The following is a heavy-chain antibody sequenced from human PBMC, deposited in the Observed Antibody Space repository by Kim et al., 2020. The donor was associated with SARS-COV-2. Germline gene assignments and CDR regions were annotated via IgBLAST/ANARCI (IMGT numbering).Heavy chain of an antibody. Sequence: PVKGRFTISREKTKNTLYLQMNSLKTEDTAVYYCTTEWVLVVVAATGRDYWGQGTLVTVSS. J-gene: IGHJ4*02. V-gene: IGHV3-15*01. D-gene: IGHD2-15*01. CDR3: TTEWVLVVVAATGRDY.